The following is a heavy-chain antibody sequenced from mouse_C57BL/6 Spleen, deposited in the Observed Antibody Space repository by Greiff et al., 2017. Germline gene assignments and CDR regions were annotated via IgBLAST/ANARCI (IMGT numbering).Heavy chain of an antibody. J-gene: IGHJ3*01. Sequence: QVQLQPSGPGLVQPSQSLSITCTVSGFSLTSYGVHWVRQSPGKGLEWLGVIWRGGSTDYNAAFISRLSISKDNSKSQVFFKMNSLQAYDTTIYYCAIMGLLPFDYWGQGTLVTVSA. CDR2: IWRGGST. CDR1: GFSLTSYG. V-gene: IGHV2-2*01. CDR3: AIMGLLPFDY. D-gene: IGHD2-3*01.